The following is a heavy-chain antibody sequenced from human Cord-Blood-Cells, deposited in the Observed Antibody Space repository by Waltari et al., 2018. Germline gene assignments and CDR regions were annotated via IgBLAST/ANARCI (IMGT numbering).Heavy chain of an antibody. V-gene: IGHV1-2*04. Sequence: QVQLVQSGAEVKKPGASVKVSCKASGYTFTGHYMHWVRQAPGQGLEWMGWINPNSGGTNYAQKFQGWVTMTRDTSISTAYMELSRLRSDDTAVYYCAREGGYSGYDYYFDYWGQGTLVTVSS. D-gene: IGHD5-12*01. CDR3: AREGGYSGYDYYFDY. J-gene: IGHJ4*02. CDR2: INPNSGGT. CDR1: GYTFTGHY.